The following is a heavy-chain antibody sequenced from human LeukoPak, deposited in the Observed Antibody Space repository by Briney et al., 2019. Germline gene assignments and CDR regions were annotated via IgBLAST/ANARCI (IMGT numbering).Heavy chain of an antibody. Sequence: GGSLRLSCAASGFTFSGYAMNWVRQAPGKGLEWVSGISGSGAGTYYADSVKGRFTISRDNSKNTLYLQMNSLRADDTAIYYCAKMVREFYTISYYFDYWGQGTLVTVSS. J-gene: IGHJ4*02. V-gene: IGHV3-23*01. CDR2: ISGSGAGT. CDR1: GFTFSGYA. D-gene: IGHD2-8*01. CDR3: AKMVREFYTISYYFDY.